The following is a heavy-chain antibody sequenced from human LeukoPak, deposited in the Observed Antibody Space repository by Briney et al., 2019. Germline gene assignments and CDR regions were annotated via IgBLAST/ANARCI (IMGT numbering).Heavy chain of an antibody. V-gene: IGHV4-34*01. Sequence: SETLSLTCAVYGGSFSGYYWSWIRQPPGKGLEWIGEINHSGSTNYNPSLKSRVTISVDTSMNQFSLKLSSVTAADTAVYYCARGWYSSGWLHKPRLFDYWGQGTLVTVSS. J-gene: IGHJ4*02. CDR1: GGSFSGYY. CDR3: ARGWYSSGWLHKPRLFDY. D-gene: IGHD6-19*01. CDR2: INHSGST.